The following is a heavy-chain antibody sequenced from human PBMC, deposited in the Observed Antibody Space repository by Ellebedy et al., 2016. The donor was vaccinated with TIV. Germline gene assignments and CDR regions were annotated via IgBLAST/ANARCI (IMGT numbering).Heavy chain of an antibody. CDR2: ISGSCGST. CDR3: AKGPGYYHDSSGYYANY. V-gene: IGHV3-23*01. D-gene: IGHD3-22*01. CDR1: GFTFSNYA. Sequence: GESLKISCAASGFTFSNYAMSSVRQAPGKGLEWVSAISGSCGSTYYVAFVMGRFTISRDDSKNTLYLQMNSLRAEDTAVYYCAKGPGYYHDSSGYYANYWGQGTLVTVSS. J-gene: IGHJ4*02.